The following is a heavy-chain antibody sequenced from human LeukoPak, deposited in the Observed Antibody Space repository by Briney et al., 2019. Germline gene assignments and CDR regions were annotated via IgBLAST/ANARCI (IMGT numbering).Heavy chain of an antibody. Sequence: GGSLRLSCAASGFTFSSYSMNWVRQAPGRGLEWVSAISGSGGSTYYADSVKGRFTISRDNSKNTPYLQMNSLRAEDTAVYYCAKLRRVTAIIDYWGQGTLVTVSS. CDR1: GFTFSSYS. J-gene: IGHJ4*02. D-gene: IGHD2-21*02. CDR2: ISGSGGST. CDR3: AKLRRVTAIIDY. V-gene: IGHV3-23*01.